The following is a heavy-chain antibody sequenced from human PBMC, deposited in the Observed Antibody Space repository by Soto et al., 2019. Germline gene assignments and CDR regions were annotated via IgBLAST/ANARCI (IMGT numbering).Heavy chain of an antibody. V-gene: IGHV3-21*01. CDR2: ISSSSSYI. Sequence: GGSLRLSCAASGFTFSSYSMNWVRQAPGKGLEWVSSISSSSSYIYYADSVKGRFTISRDNAKNSLYLQMNSLRAEDTAVYYCARGTIDYDILTGYSRDYYYYYMDVWGKGTTVTVSS. CDR3: ARGTIDYDILTGYSRDYYYYYMDV. D-gene: IGHD3-9*01. CDR1: GFTFSSYS. J-gene: IGHJ6*03.